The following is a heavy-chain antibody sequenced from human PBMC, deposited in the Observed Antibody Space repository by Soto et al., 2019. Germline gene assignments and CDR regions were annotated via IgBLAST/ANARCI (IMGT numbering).Heavy chain of an antibody. D-gene: IGHD1-1*01. V-gene: IGHV2-5*02. J-gene: IGHJ4*02. CDR1: GSSLSTSGVG. CDR3: AHRAGLRGHWNGGYFDF. Sequence: QITLKESGPTRVKPTQTLTLTCTLSGSSLSTSGVGVGWMRQPPGKALERLALIYWDDDKRYNPSLATRLTITKDTSKNQVVLTMTNMNPVDTATYYCAHRAGLRGHWNGGYFDFWGQGALVTVSS. CDR2: IYWDDDK.